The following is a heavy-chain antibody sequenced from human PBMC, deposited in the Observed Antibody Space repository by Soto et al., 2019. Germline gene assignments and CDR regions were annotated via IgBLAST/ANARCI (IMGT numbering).Heavy chain of an antibody. CDR1: GFSVSSNY. CDR2: FYTDGSR. V-gene: IGHV3-53*01. J-gene: IGHJ6*02. CDR3: TREDYYGSKMHGMDV. Sequence: VPMVESGGGLIQPGGSLRLSCAASGFSVSSNYMSWVRQAPGKGLEWVSVFYTDGSRYYADSVKGRCTMSRDTSKNTLNLQMNSLRAEDTAVYYCTREDYYGSKMHGMDVWGQGTTVTVSS. D-gene: IGHD3-22*01.